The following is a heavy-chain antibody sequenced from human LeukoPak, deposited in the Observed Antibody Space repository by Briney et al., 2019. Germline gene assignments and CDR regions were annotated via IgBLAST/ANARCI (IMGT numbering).Heavy chain of an antibody. CDR1: GFTFSSYG. Sequence: GGSLRLSCAASGFTFSSYGMSWVRQAPGKGLEWVSAISGSGGSTYYADSVKGRFTISRDNSKNTLYLQMNSLRAEDTAVYYCVAYYDILTGYKYWGQGTLVTVSS. CDR3: VAYYDILTGYKY. V-gene: IGHV3-23*01. CDR2: ISGSGGST. D-gene: IGHD3-9*01. J-gene: IGHJ4*02.